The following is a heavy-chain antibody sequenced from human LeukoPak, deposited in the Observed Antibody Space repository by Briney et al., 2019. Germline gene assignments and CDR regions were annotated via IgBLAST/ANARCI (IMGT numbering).Heavy chain of an antibody. J-gene: IGHJ4*02. CDR3: ASGIGYCSGGSCYSNFDY. D-gene: IGHD2-15*01. Sequence: SETLSLTCTVSGGSISSYYWSWIRQPAGKGLEWIGRIYTSGSTNYNPPLKSRVTMSVDTSKNQFSLKLSSVTAADTAVYHCASGIGYCSGGSCYSNFDYWGQGTLVTVSS. V-gene: IGHV4-4*07. CDR1: GGSISSYY. CDR2: IYTSGST.